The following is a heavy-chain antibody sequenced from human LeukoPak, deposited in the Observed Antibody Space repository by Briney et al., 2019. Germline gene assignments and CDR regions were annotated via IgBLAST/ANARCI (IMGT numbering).Heavy chain of an antibody. Sequence: GGSLRLSCAASGFTVDSNYLSWVRQAPGKGLEWVSTIYTGGNTYYAASVKGRFTISRNFSKNTVFLHMNSLRAEDTAMYYCARGDDSGYYDYFDYWGQGALVTVSS. J-gene: IGHJ4*02. D-gene: IGHD3-22*01. CDR1: GFTVDSNY. V-gene: IGHV3-53*01. CDR2: IYTGGNT. CDR3: ARGDDSGYYDYFDY.